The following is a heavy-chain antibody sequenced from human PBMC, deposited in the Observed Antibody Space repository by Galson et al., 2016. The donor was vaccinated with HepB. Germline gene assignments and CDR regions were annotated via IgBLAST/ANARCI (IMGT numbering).Heavy chain of an antibody. CDR2: IWYDESSQ. CDR3: ARDHHPLANCRGNCYPSPAH. Sequence: QAPGKGLEWVAIIWYDESSQYYADSVKGRFTISRDNSKTTLYLQMNNLRAEDTAVYYCARDHHPLANCRGNCYPSPAHWGQGTLVTVSS. D-gene: IGHD2-21*01. J-gene: IGHJ4*02. V-gene: IGHV3-33*01.